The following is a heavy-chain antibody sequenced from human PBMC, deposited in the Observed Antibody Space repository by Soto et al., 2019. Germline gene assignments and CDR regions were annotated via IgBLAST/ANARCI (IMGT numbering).Heavy chain of an antibody. J-gene: IGHJ6*04. CDR1: GYSFTNYG. CDR3: ARDRGVAPPVAGNTHYYYRMDV. V-gene: IGHV1-18*01. Sequence: QDQLVQSGAEVKKPGASVTVSCKASGYSFTNYGITWVRQAPGQGLEWLGWISAFNGNTHYAQKVQGRVTMTTDESTSTGYMELRSLRSDDTAVYYCARDRGVAPPVAGNTHYYYRMDVWGKGTTVTVSS. D-gene: IGHD6-19*01. CDR2: ISAFNGNT.